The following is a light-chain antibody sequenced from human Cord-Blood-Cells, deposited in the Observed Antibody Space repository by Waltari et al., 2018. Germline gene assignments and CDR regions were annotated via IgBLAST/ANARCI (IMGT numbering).Light chain of an antibody. V-gene: IGKV1-39*01. J-gene: IGKJ3*01. CDR1: QSISSY. CDR2: AAS. Sequence: DLQITQPPSSLSASVADRVTITCRASQSISSYLNWYQQKPGKAPKLLIYAASSLQSGVPSRFSGSGSGTDFTLTISSLQPEDFATYYCQQSYSTPFSFGPGTKVDIK. CDR3: QQSYSTPFS.